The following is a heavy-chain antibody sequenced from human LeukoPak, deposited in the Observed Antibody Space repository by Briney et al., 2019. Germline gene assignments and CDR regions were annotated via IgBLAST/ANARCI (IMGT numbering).Heavy chain of an antibody. CDR3: ASRLNYYGSGNYGMDV. Sequence: SETLSLTCAVFGGSFSGYYWSWIRQPPGKGLEWIGEINHSGSTNYNPSLKSRVTISVDTSKNQFSLKLSSVTAADTAVYYCASRLNYYGSGNYGMDVWGQGTTVTVSS. J-gene: IGHJ6*02. D-gene: IGHD3-10*01. CDR1: GGSFSGYY. CDR2: INHSGST. V-gene: IGHV4-34*01.